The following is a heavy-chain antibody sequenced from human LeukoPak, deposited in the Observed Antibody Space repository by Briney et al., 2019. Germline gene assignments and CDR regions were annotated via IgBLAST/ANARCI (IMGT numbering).Heavy chain of an antibody. J-gene: IGHJ6*03. D-gene: IGHD3-10*01. Sequence: GASVKVSCKASGYTFTGYYMHRVRQAPGQGLEWMGWINPNSGGTNYAQKFQGRVTMTRDTSISTAYMELSRLRSDDTAVYYCARGLGVSDYYYYYMDVWGKGTTVTVSS. CDR1: GYTFTGYY. CDR3: ARGLGVSDYYYYYMDV. V-gene: IGHV1-2*02. CDR2: INPNSGGT.